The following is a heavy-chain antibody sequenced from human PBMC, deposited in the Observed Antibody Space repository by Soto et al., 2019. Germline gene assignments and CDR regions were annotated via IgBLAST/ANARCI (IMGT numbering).Heavy chain of an antibody. CDR3: GRDTGPHTYYYAMDV. D-gene: IGHD7-27*01. J-gene: IGHJ6*04. Sequence: GGSLRLSCAASGFTFDDYTMQWVRQAPGKGLEWVSGITWNSGSVGYADSVKGRFTISRDNAKNSLYLQMNSLRPEDTALYYWGRDTGPHTYYYAMDVWGKGTTVTVSS. V-gene: IGHV3-9*01. CDR1: GFTFDDYT. CDR2: ITWNSGSV.